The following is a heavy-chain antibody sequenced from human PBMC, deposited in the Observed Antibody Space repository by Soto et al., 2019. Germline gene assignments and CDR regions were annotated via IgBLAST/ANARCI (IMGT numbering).Heavy chain of an antibody. Sequence: ASVKVSCKASGGTFSSYAISWVRQAPGQGLEWMGGFDPEDGETIYAQKFQGRVTMTEDTSTDTAYMELSSLRSEDTAVYYCATGRSVLFPGYWGQGTLVTVSS. CDR2: FDPEDGET. J-gene: IGHJ4*02. D-gene: IGHD3-3*01. CDR3: ATGRSVLFPGY. V-gene: IGHV1-24*01. CDR1: GGTFSSYA.